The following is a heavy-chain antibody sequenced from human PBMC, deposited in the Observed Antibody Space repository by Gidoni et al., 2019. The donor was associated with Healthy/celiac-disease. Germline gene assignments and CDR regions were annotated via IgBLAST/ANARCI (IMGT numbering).Heavy chain of an antibody. J-gene: IGHJ5*02. CDR2: ISYDGSNK. CDR1: GFTFSSYC. Sequence: SLRLSCAAAGFTFSSYCMPWGRQAPGKGLEWVAVISYDGSNKYYADSVKGRFTISRDNSKNTLYLQMNSLRAEDTAVYYCAKDGEAYSSSRKGPDREPLGWFDPWGQGTLVTVSS. D-gene: IGHD6-6*01. V-gene: IGHV3-30*18. CDR3: AKDGEAYSSSRKGPDREPLGWFDP.